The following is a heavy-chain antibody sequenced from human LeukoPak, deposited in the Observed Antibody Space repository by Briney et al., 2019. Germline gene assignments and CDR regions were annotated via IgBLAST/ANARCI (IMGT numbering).Heavy chain of an antibody. CDR1: GGSFSGYY. V-gene: IGHV4-34*01. J-gene: IGHJ5*01. D-gene: IGHD3-10*01. Sequence: PSETLSLTCAVYGGSFSGYYWSWIRQPPGKGLEWIGEINHSGSTNYNPSLKSRVTISLDTSKNQFSLKLSSVTAADTAVYYCARSRQASGLFNSWGQGTLVVVSS. CDR2: INHSGST. CDR3: ARSRQASGLFNS.